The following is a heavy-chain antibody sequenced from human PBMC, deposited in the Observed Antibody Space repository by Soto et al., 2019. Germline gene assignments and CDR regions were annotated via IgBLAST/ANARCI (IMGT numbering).Heavy chain of an antibody. CDR1: GLTFTDST. J-gene: IGHJ6*02. Sequence: PGGSLRLSCAASGLTFTDSTINWVRQASGKGLEWVALIRTKVNSYATVYAASVRGRFTISRDDSKNTAYLQMNSLRSEETAMYYCTTPQSDIGAQGTTVTVYS. V-gene: IGHV3-73*01. CDR3: TTPQSDI. CDR2: IRTKVNSYAT.